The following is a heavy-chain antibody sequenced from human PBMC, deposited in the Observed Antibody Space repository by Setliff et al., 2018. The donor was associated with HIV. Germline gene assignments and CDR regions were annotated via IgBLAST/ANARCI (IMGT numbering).Heavy chain of an antibody. J-gene: IGHJ6*03. V-gene: IGHV4-59*08. CDR3: ARHLYYYDSSGYLQPYYYMDV. Sequence: PSETLSLTCTVSGGSISLYYWSWIRQPPGKGLEWIGYIYYSGTTNYNPSLKSRVTISVDTSKNQFSLRLTSVTAADTAVYYSARHLYYYDSSGYLQPYYYMDVWGKGTTVTVSS. D-gene: IGHD3-22*01. CDR2: IYYSGTT. CDR1: GGSISLYY.